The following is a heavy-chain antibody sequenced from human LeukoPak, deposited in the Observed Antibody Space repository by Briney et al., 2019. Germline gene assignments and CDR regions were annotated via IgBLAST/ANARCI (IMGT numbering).Heavy chain of an antibody. CDR1: GGTFSSYA. Sequence: ASVKVSCKASGGTFSSYAISWVRQAPGQGLEWMGGIIPIFGTANYAQKFQGRVTITADESTSTAYMELSSLRSEDTAVYYCARANYSSSSVGGYYYCMDVWGQGTTVTVSS. V-gene: IGHV1-69*13. CDR2: IIPIFGTA. J-gene: IGHJ6*02. CDR3: ARANYSSSSVGGYYYCMDV. D-gene: IGHD6-6*01.